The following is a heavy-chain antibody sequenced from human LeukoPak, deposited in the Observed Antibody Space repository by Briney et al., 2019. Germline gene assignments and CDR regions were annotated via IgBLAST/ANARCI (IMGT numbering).Heavy chain of an antibody. CDR2: IHFNGNT. CDR3: ARHSDDYFVDY. CDR1: GGSIRSSSNY. D-gene: IGHD2/OR15-2a*01. J-gene: IGHJ4*02. Sequence: SETLSLTCTVSGGSIRSSSNYWGWTRQPPGKGLEWIGSIHFNGNTYYNPSLKSRVTISVDTSKNQFSLRLNSVTAAGTAVYYCARHSDDYFVDYWGQGTLVTVSS. V-gene: IGHV4-39*01.